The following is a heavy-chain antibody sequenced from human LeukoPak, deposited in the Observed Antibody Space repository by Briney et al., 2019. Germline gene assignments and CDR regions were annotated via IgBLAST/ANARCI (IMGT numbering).Heavy chain of an antibody. Sequence: GGSLRLSCAASGYTFSRYWMHWVRQGPGKGLVWVSRINEDGSSTSYAESVRGRFTISRDNSKNTLYLQMNSLRAEDTAVYYCVGGFIQIDYWGQGTLVTVSS. V-gene: IGHV3-74*01. J-gene: IGHJ4*02. D-gene: IGHD3-16*02. CDR1: GYTFSRYW. CDR3: VGGFIQIDY. CDR2: INEDGSST.